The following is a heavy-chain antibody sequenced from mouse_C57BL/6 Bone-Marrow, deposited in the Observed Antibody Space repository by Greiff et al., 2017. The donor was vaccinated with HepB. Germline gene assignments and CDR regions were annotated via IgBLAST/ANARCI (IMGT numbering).Heavy chain of an antibody. Sequence: QVQLQQPGAELVRPGSSVKLSCKASGYTFTSYWMHWVKQRPIQGLEWIGNIDPSDSETHYNQKFKDKATLTVDKSSSTAYMQLSSLTSEDSAVYYGARSGYDYPFAYWGQGTLVTVSA. CDR3: ARSGYDYPFAY. J-gene: IGHJ3*01. CDR2: IDPSDSET. CDR1: GYTFTSYW. V-gene: IGHV1-52*01. D-gene: IGHD2-4*01.